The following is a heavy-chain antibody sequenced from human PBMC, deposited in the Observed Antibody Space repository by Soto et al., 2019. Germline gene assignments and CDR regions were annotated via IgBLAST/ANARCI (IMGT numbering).Heavy chain of an antibody. CDR1: GCTLRRYA. CDR2: IIPIFGTA. V-gene: IGHV1-69*01. J-gene: IGHJ5*02. CDR3: ASGDTAMNWFDP. D-gene: IGHD5-18*01. Sequence: QVQLVQSGAEVKTPGSSVKVSCKASGCTLRRYAISWVRQAPGQGIEWMGGIIPIFGTANYAQKFQGRVTITADEATSTAYMELSSLRSEDTAVYYCASGDTAMNWFDPWGQGTLVTVSS.